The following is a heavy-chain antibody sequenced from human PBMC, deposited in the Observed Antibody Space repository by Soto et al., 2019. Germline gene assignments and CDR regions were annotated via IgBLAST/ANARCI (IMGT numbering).Heavy chain of an antibody. D-gene: IGHD6-19*01. Sequence: GESLKISCKGSGYSFTSYWISWVRQMPGKGLEWMGRIDPSDSYTNYSPSFQGHVTISADKSISTAYLQWSSLKASDTAMYYCARTGYSSGWYRYPAFDIWGQGTTVTVSS. CDR1: GYSFTSYW. CDR3: ARTGYSSGWYRYPAFDI. V-gene: IGHV5-10-1*01. J-gene: IGHJ3*02. CDR2: IDPSDSYT.